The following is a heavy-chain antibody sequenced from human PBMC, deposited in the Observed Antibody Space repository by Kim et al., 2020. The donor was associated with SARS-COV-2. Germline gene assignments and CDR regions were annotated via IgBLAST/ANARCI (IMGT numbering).Heavy chain of an antibody. V-gene: IGHV3-74*01. J-gene: IGHJ3*01. CDR2: VNTDETST. CDR1: GFTFRSYW. CDR3: ARPVGGGAGAFDV. D-gene: IGHD1-26*01. Sequence: GGSLRLSCAASGFTFRSYWMHWVRQAPGKGLEWISNVNTDETSTSYADSVKGRFTISRDNAKDTLFLQMNDLRPEDTAVYFCARPVGGGAGAFDVCGQGTMVTVSS.